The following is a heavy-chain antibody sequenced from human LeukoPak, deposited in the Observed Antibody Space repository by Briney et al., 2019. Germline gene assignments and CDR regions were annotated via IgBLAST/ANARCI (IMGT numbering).Heavy chain of an antibody. CDR2: ISASSDIT. CDR1: GFTFSSYA. J-gene: IGHJ4*02. D-gene: IGHD3-10*01. V-gene: IGHV3-23*01. CDR3: AKVVGVPAL. Sequence: PGGSLRLSCAASGFTFSSYAMSWVRQAPGKGLEWLSSISASSDITNYADSVKGRFTLSRDISKNTLYLQMNSLRVEDTAVYYCAKVVGVPALWGQGTLVTVSS.